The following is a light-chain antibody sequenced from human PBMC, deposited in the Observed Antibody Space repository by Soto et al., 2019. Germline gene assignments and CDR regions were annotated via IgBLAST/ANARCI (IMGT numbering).Light chain of an antibody. CDR1: SSDVGGYNY. V-gene: IGLV2-14*01. CDR3: SSYTSSSTRV. J-gene: IGLJ1*01. Sequence: QPALTQPASVSGSPGQSITNSCTGTSSDVGGYNYVSWYQQHPGKAPKLMIYDVANRPSGVSNRFSGSKSGNTASLTISGLQAEDEADYYCSSYTSSSTRVFGTGTKLTVL. CDR2: DVA.